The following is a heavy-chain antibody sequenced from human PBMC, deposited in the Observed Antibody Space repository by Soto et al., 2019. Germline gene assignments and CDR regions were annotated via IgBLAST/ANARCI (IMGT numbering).Heavy chain of an antibody. CDR3: ARDPGGYSYGTDDY. CDR2: IIPIFGTA. CDR1: GGTFSSYA. Sequence: VKVSCKASGGTFSSYAISWVRQAPGQGLEWMGGIIPIFGTANYAQKFQGRVTITADESTSTAYMELSSLRSEDTAVYYCARDPGGYSYGTDDYWGQGTLVTVSS. V-gene: IGHV1-69*01. J-gene: IGHJ4*02. D-gene: IGHD5-18*01.